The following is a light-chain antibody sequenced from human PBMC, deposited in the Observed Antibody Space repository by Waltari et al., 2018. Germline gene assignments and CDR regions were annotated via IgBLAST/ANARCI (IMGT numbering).Light chain of an antibody. Sequence: DIQMTQSPSSLSASIGDRVTITCQASHDISNNLLWYQQKPGKAPRVLIYDASTLGRGVPSMFSGSGSGTDFTFTIAALQPEDFATYFCQHYDNFPFTFGPGTTVDVK. J-gene: IGKJ3*01. CDR2: DAS. CDR3: QHYDNFPFT. V-gene: IGKV1-33*01. CDR1: HDISNN.